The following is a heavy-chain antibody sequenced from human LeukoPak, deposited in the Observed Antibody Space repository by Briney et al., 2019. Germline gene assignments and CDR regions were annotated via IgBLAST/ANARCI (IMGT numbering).Heavy chain of an antibody. J-gene: IGHJ4*02. CDR1: GGSISSYY. D-gene: IGHD4-23*01. V-gene: IGHV4-4*07. CDR2: IYTSGST. CDR3: ARTVGTHRFDY. Sequence: SETLSLTCTVSGGSISSYYWSWLRQPAGKGLEWIGRIYTSGSTNYNPSLKSRVIISVDTSKNQFSLNLSSVTAPDTALYYCARTVGTHRFDYWGQGILVTVSS.